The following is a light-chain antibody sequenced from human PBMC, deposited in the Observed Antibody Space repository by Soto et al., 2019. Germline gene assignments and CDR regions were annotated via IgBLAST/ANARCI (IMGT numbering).Light chain of an antibody. V-gene: IGKV1-39*01. J-gene: IGKJ5*01. Sequence: DIHMTQSPSSLSSSLGDRVTITCLASQSISSYLNWYQQKPGKAPKLLIYAASSLQSGVPSRFSGSGSGTDFTLTISSLQPEDFATYYCQQSYSTPITFGQGTRLEI. CDR2: AAS. CDR3: QQSYSTPIT. CDR1: QSISSY.